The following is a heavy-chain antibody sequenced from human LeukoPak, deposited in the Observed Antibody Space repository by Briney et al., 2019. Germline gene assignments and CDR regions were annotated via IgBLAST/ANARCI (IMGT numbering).Heavy chain of an antibody. D-gene: IGHD2-15*01. CDR3: ARIHRYCSGGACYVLDN. CDR1: GGSVSSGSYY. J-gene: IGHJ4*02. V-gene: IGHV4-61*01. CDR2: IYYSGST. Sequence: PSETLSLTCPVSGGSVSSGSYYWSWIRQPPGKGLEWIGYIYYSGSTNYNPSFKSRITISVDTSRNQFSLQLSSVTAADTAVYYCARIHRYCSGGACYVLDNWGQGTLVAVSS.